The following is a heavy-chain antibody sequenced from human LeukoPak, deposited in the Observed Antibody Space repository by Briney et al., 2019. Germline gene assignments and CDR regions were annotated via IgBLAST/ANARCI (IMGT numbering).Heavy chain of an antibody. D-gene: IGHD6-19*01. CDR1: GGTFSSYA. CDR3: ARDSRQYSSGWYWGYYGMDV. V-gene: IGHV1-69*13. Sequence: ASVKVSCKASGGTFSSYAISWVRQPPGQGLEWMGGIIPIFGTANYAQKFQGRVTITADESTSTAYMELSSLRSEDTAVYYCARDSRQYSSGWYWGYYGMDVWGQGTTVTVSS. CDR2: IIPIFGTA. J-gene: IGHJ6*02.